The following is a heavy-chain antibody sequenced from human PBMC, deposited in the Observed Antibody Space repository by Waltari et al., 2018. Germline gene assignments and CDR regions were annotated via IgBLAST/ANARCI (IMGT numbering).Heavy chain of an antibody. V-gene: IGHV4-39*01. CDR3: ARRGTYYFDY. J-gene: IGHJ4*02. D-gene: IGHD1-26*01. CDR1: GGSITTGSYY. CDR2: LYYDGST. Sequence: QLQLQESGPGLVKPSETLSLTCTVSGGSITTGSYYWAWIRQSPGKGLEWIWYLYYDGSTYYSPSLKSRVTLSIDTSQNQFSLDLYSATASDTAVYYCARRGTYYFDYWGQGTLVTVSS.